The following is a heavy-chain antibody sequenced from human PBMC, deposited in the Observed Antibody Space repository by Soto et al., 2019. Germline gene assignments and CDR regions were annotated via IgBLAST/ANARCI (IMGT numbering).Heavy chain of an antibody. CDR1: GYTFTTYG. J-gene: IGHJ4*02. CDR3: ARATITMMLD. Sequence: AVKVSCKASGYTFTTYGISWVRQAPGQGLEWMGWISAYSGNTNYAQILQGRVTMTTDTSTSTAYMELRSLTSDDTALYYCARATITMMLDWGQGTLVTVSS. D-gene: IGHD3-22*01. CDR2: ISAYSGNT. V-gene: IGHV1-18*01.